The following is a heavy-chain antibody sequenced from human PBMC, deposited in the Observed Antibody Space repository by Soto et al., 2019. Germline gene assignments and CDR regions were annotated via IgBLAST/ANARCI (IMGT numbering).Heavy chain of an antibody. CDR3: ASALRRGSYYASHDY. D-gene: IGHD1-26*01. Sequence: VQQVQSGAEVKKPRPSVQVSCKASGGAFSSFANSWVRQAPGQGIEWMGGIIPILGTANYAQKFQGRATITADESTSTAYMELSSLRSEDTAVYYCASALRRGSYYASHDYWGQGTLVTVSS. CDR1: GGAFSSFA. V-gene: IGHV1-69*12. J-gene: IGHJ4*02. CDR2: IIPILGTA.